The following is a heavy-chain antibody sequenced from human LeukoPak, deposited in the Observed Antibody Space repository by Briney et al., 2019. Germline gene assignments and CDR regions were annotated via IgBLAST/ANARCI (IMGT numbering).Heavy chain of an antibody. J-gene: IGHJ4*02. CDR1: RFTFSSYA. CDR2: ISYDGSNK. CDR3: ARAFRSYSSSSPPFFDY. V-gene: IGHV3-30*04. Sequence: GGSLRLSCAASRFTFSSYAMHWVRQAPGKGLEWVAVISYDGSNKYYADSVKGRFTISRDNSKNTLYLQMNSLRAEDTAVYYCARAFRSYSSSSPPFFDYWGQGTLVTVSS. D-gene: IGHD6-6*01.